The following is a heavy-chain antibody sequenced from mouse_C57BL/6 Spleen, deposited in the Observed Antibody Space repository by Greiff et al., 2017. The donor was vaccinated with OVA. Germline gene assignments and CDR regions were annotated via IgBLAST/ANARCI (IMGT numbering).Heavy chain of an antibody. J-gene: IGHJ4*01. CDR1: GFSLTSYG. CDR3: AKENSNLYYYAMDY. V-gene: IGHV2-4*01. Sequence: VQVVESGPGLVQPSQSLSITCTVSGFSLTSYGVHWVRQPPGKGLEWLGVIWSGGSTDYNAAFISRLSISKDNSKSQVFFKMNSLQADDTAIYYCAKENSNLYYYAMDYWGQGTSVTVSS. D-gene: IGHD2-5*01. CDR2: IWSGGST.